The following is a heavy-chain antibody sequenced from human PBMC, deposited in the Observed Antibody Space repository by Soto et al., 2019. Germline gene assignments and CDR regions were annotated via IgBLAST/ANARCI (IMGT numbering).Heavy chain of an antibody. Sequence: GGSLRLSCAASVFTFNNAWMNWVRQAPGKGLEWVALIWYDGTTKYYADSVKGRFTISRDNSKNTLYLQMNSLRAEDTAVYFCARDQGAAILWFGELSYFDHWGQGTLVTVSS. CDR1: VFTFNNAW. CDR2: IWYDGTTK. J-gene: IGHJ4*02. D-gene: IGHD3-10*01. V-gene: IGHV3-33*01. CDR3: ARDQGAAILWFGELSYFDH.